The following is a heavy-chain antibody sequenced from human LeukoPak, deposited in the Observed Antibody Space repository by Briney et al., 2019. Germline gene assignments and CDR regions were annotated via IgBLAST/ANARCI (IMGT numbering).Heavy chain of an antibody. J-gene: IGHJ4*02. D-gene: IGHD3-22*01. CDR3: ASSPDTSGYYRHFDY. CDR2: IYSGGST. CDR1: GFTVSSSY. V-gene: IGHV3-53*04. Sequence: PGGSLRLSCAASGFTVSSSYMSWVRQAPGKGLERVSVIYSGGSTYYADSVKGRFTISRHNSKNTLYLQMNSLRAEDTAVYYCASSPDTSGYYRHFDYWGQGTLVTVSS.